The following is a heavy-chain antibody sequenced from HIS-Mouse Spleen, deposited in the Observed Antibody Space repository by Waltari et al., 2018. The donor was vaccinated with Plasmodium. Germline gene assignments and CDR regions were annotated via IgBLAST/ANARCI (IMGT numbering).Heavy chain of an antibody. J-gene: IGHJ6*02. CDR2: IYHSGST. D-gene: IGHD3-10*01. Sequence: QVQLQESGPGLVKPSETLSLTCTVSGYSISIGYYWGWIRPPPGQGLEWIGSIYHSGSTYYNPSLKSRVTISVDTSKNQFSLKLSSVTAADTAVYYCARVDYGSGDYYYYYGMDVWGQGTTVTVSS. CDR1: GYSISIGYY. V-gene: IGHV4-38-2*02. CDR3: ARVDYGSGDYYYYYGMDV.